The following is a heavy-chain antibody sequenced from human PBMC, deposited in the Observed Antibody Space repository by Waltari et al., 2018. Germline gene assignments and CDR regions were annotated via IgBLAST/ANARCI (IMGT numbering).Heavy chain of an antibody. CDR3: ARSLDY. CDR1: GESFSGYY. V-gene: IGHV4-34*01. J-gene: IGHJ4*01. CDR2: INHSGTT. Sequence: QVQLQQWGAGLLKPSETLSLTCEVYGESFSGYYWNWVRQPPGKGLEWIGKINHSGTTNYSPSLKSRVAISIETSNSQSSLTLSSVTAADTAVYYCARSLDYWGQGTLVTVSS.